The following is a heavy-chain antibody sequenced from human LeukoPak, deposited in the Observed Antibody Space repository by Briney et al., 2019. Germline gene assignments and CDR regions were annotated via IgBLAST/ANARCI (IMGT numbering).Heavy chain of an antibody. CDR1: GGSISSSSYY. J-gene: IGHJ5*02. CDR3: ARSAQLELRLRWFDP. CDR2: IYYSGST. Sequence: SETLSLTCTVSGGSISSSSYYWGWIRQPPGKGLEWIGSIYYSGSTYYNPSLKRRVTISVDTSKNQFSLKLSSVTAADTAVYYCARSAQLELRLRWFDPWGQGTLVTVSS. D-gene: IGHD1-7*01. V-gene: IGHV4-39*07.